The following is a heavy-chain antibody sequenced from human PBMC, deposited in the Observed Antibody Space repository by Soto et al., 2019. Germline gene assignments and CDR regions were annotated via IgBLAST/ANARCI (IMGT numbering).Heavy chain of an antibody. CDR3: ARLGHPGH. J-gene: IGHJ4*02. CDR2: VIPILGTA. V-gene: IGHV1-69*01. Sequence: QVQLVQSGAEVKKPGSSVKVSCTASGGSLRNSVISWVRQAPAQRLEWMGWVIPILGTANYAQKFQGRVTMTADEATSTAYMDLSSLSPDDTDVYYCARLGHPGHWGPGTLVIASS. CDR1: GGSLRNSV.